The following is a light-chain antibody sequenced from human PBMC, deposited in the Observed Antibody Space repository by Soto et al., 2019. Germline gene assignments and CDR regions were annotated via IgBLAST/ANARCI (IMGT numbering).Light chain of an antibody. Sequence: EIVLTQSPGTLSLSPGERATLSCRASQSVSSSYLAWYQQKPGQAHRLLIYVASSRATGIPDRFSGSGSGTDFTLTISRLEPEDFSVYYCQQYGTSPPIIFGQGTRLEIK. V-gene: IGKV3-20*01. CDR1: QSVSSSY. J-gene: IGKJ5*01. CDR2: VAS. CDR3: QQYGTSPPII.